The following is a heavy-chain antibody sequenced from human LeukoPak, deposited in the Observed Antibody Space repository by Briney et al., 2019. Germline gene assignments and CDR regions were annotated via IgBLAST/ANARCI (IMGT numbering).Heavy chain of an antibody. V-gene: IGHV3-74*01. D-gene: IGHD1-14*01. J-gene: IGHJ4*02. Sequence: GGSLRLSCAASGFTFSSNWMHWVRQGPGKGLVWVSRINPDGSRTDYAESVKGRFTISRDNAKNTLSLEMNSLGDEDTAVYYCSRDFNGRNDFWGQGTLVTVSS. CDR2: INPDGSRT. CDR1: GFTFSSNW. CDR3: SRDFNGRNDF.